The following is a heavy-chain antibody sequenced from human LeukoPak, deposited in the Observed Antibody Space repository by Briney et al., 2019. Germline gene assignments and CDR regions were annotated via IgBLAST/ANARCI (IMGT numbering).Heavy chain of an antibody. CDR2: IIPILGIA. Sequence: GASVKVSCKASGGTFSSYAISWMRQAPGQGLEWMGRIIPILGIANYAQKFQGRVTITADKSTSTAYMELSSLRSEDTAVYYCARESYGDYSVDYWGQGTLVTVSS. CDR1: GGTFSSYA. CDR3: ARESYGDYSVDY. V-gene: IGHV1-69*04. D-gene: IGHD4-17*01. J-gene: IGHJ4*02.